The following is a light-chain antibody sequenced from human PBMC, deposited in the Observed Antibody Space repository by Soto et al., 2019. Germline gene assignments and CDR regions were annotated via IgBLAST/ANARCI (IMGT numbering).Light chain of an antibody. CDR2: DAS. Sequence: EIVLTQSPGTLSLSPGGRASLSCRASQSVSPYLAWYQQKPGQAPRLLIYDASTRATGIPDRFSGSASGTDLTLTISRLEPEDSEVYYCQQYVSSPFTFGPGTKVELK. CDR3: QQYVSSPFT. V-gene: IGKV3-20*01. CDR1: QSVSPY. J-gene: IGKJ3*01.